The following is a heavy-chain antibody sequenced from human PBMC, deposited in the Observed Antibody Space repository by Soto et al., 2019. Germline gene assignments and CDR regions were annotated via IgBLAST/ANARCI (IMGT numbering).Heavy chain of an antibody. CDR1: GGSFTSNNW. CDR3: ASRDPGTSVDY. D-gene: IGHD1-7*01. Sequence: QVQLQESGPGLVKPSGTLSLTCAVSGGSFTSNNWWTWVRQPPGKGLEWIGEIYRTGSTNYNPSLKSRVTISLNKSENQFSLKVPSLTAADTAVYYCASRDPGTSVDYWGQRTLVTVSS. CDR2: IYRTGST. J-gene: IGHJ4*02. V-gene: IGHV4-4*02.